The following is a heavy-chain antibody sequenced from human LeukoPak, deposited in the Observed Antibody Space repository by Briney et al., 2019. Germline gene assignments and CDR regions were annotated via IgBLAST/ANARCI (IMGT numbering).Heavy chain of an antibody. V-gene: IGHV4-61*01. CDR1: GVSINSNIYS. Sequence: SETLSLTCIVSGVSINSNIYSWSWIRQPPGKGLEWIGYIYYSGSTNYNPSLKSRVTISVVTSKNQFSLKLSSVTAADTAVYYCARYQLLSPYYFDYWGQGTLVTVSS. D-gene: IGHD2-2*01. CDR3: ARYQLLSPYYFDY. CDR2: IYYSGST. J-gene: IGHJ4*02.